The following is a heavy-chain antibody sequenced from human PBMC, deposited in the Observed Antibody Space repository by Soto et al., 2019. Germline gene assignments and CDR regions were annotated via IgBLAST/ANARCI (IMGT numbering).Heavy chain of an antibody. J-gene: IGHJ6*02. Sequence: QVQLVESGGGVVQPGRSLRLSCAASGFTFSSYAMHWVRQAPGKGLEWVAVISYDGSNKYYADSVKGRFTISRDNSKNTLYLQMNSLRVEDMAVYYCARAWRDYDIFTGYYFPHGCGMDVWGQGTTVTVSS. CDR1: GFTFSSYA. CDR2: ISYDGSNK. D-gene: IGHD3-9*01. V-gene: IGHV3-30-3*01. CDR3: ARAWRDYDIFTGYYFPHGCGMDV.